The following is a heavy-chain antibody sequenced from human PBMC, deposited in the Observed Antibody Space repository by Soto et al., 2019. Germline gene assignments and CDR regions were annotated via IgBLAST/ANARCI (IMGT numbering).Heavy chain of an antibody. V-gene: IGHV1-18*01. J-gene: IGHJ4*02. Sequence: QVQLVQSGAEVKKPGASVKVSCKASGYTFTSYGISWVRQAPGQGLEWMGWISAYNGNTNYAQKLQARGTMTTDTSTSTANMELRSLRSDDTAVYYCARRLASRTFDYWGQGTLVTVSS. CDR1: GYTFTSYG. D-gene: IGHD2-2*01. CDR3: ARRLASRTFDY. CDR2: ISAYNGNT.